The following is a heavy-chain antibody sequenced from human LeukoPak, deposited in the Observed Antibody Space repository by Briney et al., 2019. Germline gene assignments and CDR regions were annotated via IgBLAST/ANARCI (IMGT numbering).Heavy chain of an antibody. CDR3: ARGKPWDNWLTS. D-gene: IGHD7-27*01. CDR1: GGSLRGFY. Sequence: SETLSLTCAVSGGSLRGFYWSWIRQPPGKGLEWIGEISHNKNTNYNPSLESRVTISVDTSKSHFSLRLTSVTAADTALYYCARGKPWDNWLTSWGQGTLVTVSS. J-gene: IGHJ5*01. CDR2: ISHNKNT. V-gene: IGHV4-34*01.